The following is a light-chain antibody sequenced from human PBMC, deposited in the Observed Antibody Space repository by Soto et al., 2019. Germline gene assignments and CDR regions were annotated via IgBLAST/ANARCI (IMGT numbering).Light chain of an antibody. V-gene: IGKV3-15*01. Sequence: EIVMTQSPATLSVSPGERATLSCRASQSVSSNLAWYQQKPGQAPRLLIYGASTRATGIPARFSGSXXGTEFTLTISSLQSEDFAVYYCQQYNNWWTFGQGTKVEIK. CDR3: QQYNNWWT. CDR2: GAS. J-gene: IGKJ1*01. CDR1: QSVSSN.